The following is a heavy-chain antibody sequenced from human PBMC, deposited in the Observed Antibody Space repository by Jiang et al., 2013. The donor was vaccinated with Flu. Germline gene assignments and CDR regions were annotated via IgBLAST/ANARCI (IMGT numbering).Heavy chain of an antibody. J-gene: IGHJ6*02. V-gene: IGHV2-70*11. D-gene: IGHD3-22*01. CDR1: GFSLSTSGMC. CDR3: ARIRYYYDSSGYQAYYYGMDV. CDR2: IDWDDDK. Sequence: KPTQTLTLTCTFSGFSLSTSGMCVSWIRQPPGKALEWLARIDWDDDKYYSTSLKTRLTISKDTSKNQVVLTMTNMDPVDTATYYCARIRYYYDSSGYQAYYYGMDVWGQGTTVTVSS.